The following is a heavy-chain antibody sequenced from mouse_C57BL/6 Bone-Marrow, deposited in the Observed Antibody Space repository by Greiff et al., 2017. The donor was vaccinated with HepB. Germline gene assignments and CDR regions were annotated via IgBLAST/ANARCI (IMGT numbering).Heavy chain of an antibody. CDR3: ARYSGGRDYFCC. J-gene: IGHJ2*01. Sequence: VQLQQSGSELRSPGSSVKLSCKDSDSEVFPIAYKSWVRKKPGHGFEWIGGILPSIGRTIYGEKYEDKATLDANTLSNTAYFERNSLTSEDSAIYCCARYSGGRDYFCCWGKGTTLTVS. D-gene: IGHD3-3*01. CDR2: ILPSIGRT. V-gene: IGHV15-2*01. CDR1: DSEVFPIAY.